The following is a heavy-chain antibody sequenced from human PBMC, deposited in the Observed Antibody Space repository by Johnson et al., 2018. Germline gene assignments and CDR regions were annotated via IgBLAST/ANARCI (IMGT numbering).Heavy chain of an antibody. CDR3: AREPRRNYYYDSSGYYVDACDI. CDR2: TYYSGSL. CDR1: GGSISSYY. J-gene: IGHJ3*02. V-gene: IGHV4-59*01. Sequence: QVQLQESGPGLVKPSETLSLTCTVSGGSISSYYWRWIRQPPGKGLEWIGYTYYSGSLNYNPSLKSRVTISVDPSKNQVSLKRSSVTAADTPVYYRAREPRRNYYYDSSGYYVDACDIWGQGTMVTVSS. D-gene: IGHD3-22*01.